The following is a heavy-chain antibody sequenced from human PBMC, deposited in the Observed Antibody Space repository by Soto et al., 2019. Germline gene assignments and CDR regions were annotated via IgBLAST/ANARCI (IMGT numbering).Heavy chain of an antibody. Sequence: QVQLVQSGAAVKKPGASVKVSCKASGYTFTSYGITWVRQAPGQGLEWMGWLSAYNGNTNYAQKLQGRVTMTTDTSTSTAYMELRSLRSDDTAVYYCARATYSGYDSGYYYYGMDVWGQGTTVTVSS. D-gene: IGHD5-12*01. CDR2: LSAYNGNT. V-gene: IGHV1-18*04. J-gene: IGHJ6*02. CDR3: ARATYSGYDSGYYYYGMDV. CDR1: GYTFTSYG.